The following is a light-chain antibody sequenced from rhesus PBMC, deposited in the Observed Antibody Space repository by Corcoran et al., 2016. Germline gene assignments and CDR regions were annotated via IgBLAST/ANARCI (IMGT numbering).Light chain of an antibody. V-gene: IGKV1-69*01. Sequence: DIQMTQSPSSLSASVGDRVTITCRASQGISNWLAWYQQNPGKAPKPLIYRAYNLETGVPSRFSGSGYGTDFSLTFSSLQPEDIATYYCQQHDNSPSSFGQGTKVEIK. CDR2: RAY. J-gene: IGKJ2*01. CDR1: QGISNW. CDR3: QQHDNSPSS.